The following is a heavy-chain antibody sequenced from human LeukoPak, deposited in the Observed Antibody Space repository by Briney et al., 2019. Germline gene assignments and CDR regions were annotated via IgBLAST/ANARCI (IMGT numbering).Heavy chain of an antibody. CDR2: INGGGDVT. V-gene: IGHV3-23*01. CDR3: ANWIASCYANAFDV. Sequence: GGSLRLSCATSGFTFNNNAMSWVRQAPGKGLEWVSAINGGGDVTEYADSVKGRFTISRDNSKNTLYLQMNSLRPDDTAVYYCANWIASCYANAFDVWGQGTLLTVSS. CDR1: GFTFNNNA. D-gene: IGHD2-2*01. J-gene: IGHJ3*01.